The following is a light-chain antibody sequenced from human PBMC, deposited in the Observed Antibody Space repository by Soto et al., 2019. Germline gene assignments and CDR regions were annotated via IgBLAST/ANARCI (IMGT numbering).Light chain of an antibody. V-gene: IGKV3-11*01. Sequence: VLTQSPATLSVSPGERATLSCRASQSVATNLAWYQQRPGQAPRLLIYGASKRAIGLPARFSGSGSGTGFTLTISSLEPEDFAVYYCQQRSNWPLTFGGGTKVDIK. J-gene: IGKJ4*01. CDR2: GAS. CDR3: QQRSNWPLT. CDR1: QSVATN.